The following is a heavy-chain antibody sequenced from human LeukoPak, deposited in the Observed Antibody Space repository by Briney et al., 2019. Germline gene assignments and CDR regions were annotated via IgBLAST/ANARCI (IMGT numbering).Heavy chain of an antibody. J-gene: IGHJ5*02. CDR1: GGSISTTSYH. V-gene: IGHV4-39*07. D-gene: IGHD3-10*01. CDR2: IYYGGST. CDR3: ARGRGRITMVRGVNGNWFDP. Sequence: SETLSLTCTVSGGSISTTSYHWSWIRQPPGKKLEWIGSIYYGGSTYYNPSLKSRVTISVDTSKNQFSLKLSSVTAADTAVYYCARGRGRITMVRGVNGNWFDPWGQGTLVTVSS.